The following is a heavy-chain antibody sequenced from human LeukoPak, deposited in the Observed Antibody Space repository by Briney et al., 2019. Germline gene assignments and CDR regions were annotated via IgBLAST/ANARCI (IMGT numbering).Heavy chain of an antibody. V-gene: IGHV3-23*01. D-gene: IGHD6-19*01. J-gene: IGHJ4*02. CDR1: GFSFSYHG. Sequence: GGTLRLSCVASGFSFSYHGMNWVRLAPGKGLEWVSGVSPPGGGTYYADSVKGRFTISRDNSKNTLYLQMNSLRAEDTAVYYCARDSGGWDYWGQGTLVTVSS. CDR2: VSPPGGGT. CDR3: ARDSGGWDY.